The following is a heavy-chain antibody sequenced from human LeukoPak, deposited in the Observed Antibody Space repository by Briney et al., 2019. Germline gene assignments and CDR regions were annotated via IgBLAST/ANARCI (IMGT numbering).Heavy chain of an antibody. J-gene: IGHJ4*02. V-gene: IGHV1-2*02. CDR3: ARDHDWGVDY. CDR2: INPNSGAT. Sequence: ASVKVSCKASRYTFTGYYMHWVRQAPGQGLEWMGWINPNSGATNYAQKFQDRVTMTRDTSISTVYMKLSRLTVDDTAVYYCARDHDWGVDYWGQGTLVTVSS. CDR1: RYTFTGYY. D-gene: IGHD7-27*01.